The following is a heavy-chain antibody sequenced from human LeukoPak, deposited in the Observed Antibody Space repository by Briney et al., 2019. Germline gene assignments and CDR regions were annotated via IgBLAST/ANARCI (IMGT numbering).Heavy chain of an antibody. CDR2: IRYDGSNK. J-gene: IGHJ4*02. V-gene: IGHV3-30*02. D-gene: IGHD2-2*01. CDR3: AKDGLGYCSSTSCSYFDY. CDR1: GFTFSSYG. Sequence: GGSLRLSCAASGFTFSSYGMHWVRQAPGKGLEWVAFIRYDGSNKYYADSVKGRFTISRDNSKNTLYLQMNSLRAEDTAVYYCAKDGLGYCSSTSCSYFDYWGQGTLVTVSS.